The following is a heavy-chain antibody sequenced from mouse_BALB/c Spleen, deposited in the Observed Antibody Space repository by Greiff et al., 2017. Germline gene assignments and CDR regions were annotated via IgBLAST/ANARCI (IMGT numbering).Heavy chain of an antibody. V-gene: IGHV1-67*01. CDR2: ISTYYGNT. J-gene: IGHJ4*01. CDR1: SYTFTDYA. Sequence: QVHVKQSGPELVRPGVSVKISCKGSSYTFTDYAMHWVKQSHAKSLEWIGVISTYYGNTNYNQKFKGKATMTVDKSSSTAYMELARLTSEDSAVYYCARRGPYYYGSRGAMDYWGQGTSVTVSS. CDR3: ARRGPYYYGSRGAMDY. D-gene: IGHD1-1*01.